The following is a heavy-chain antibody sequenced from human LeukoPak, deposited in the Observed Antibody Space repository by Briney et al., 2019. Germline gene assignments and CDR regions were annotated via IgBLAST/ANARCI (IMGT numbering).Heavy chain of an antibody. Sequence: RRGESLKISCKGSGYSFTTYWIGWVRQMPGKGLEWMGIIHPGDSDTRYSPSFQGQVTISADKSISTAYLQWSSLKASDTAMYYCVRHPTYGSGSSHYYYYYMDVWGKGTTVTVSS. D-gene: IGHD3-10*01. V-gene: IGHV5-51*01. J-gene: IGHJ6*03. CDR3: VRHPTYGSGSSHYYYYYMDV. CDR1: GYSFTTYW. CDR2: IHPGDSDT.